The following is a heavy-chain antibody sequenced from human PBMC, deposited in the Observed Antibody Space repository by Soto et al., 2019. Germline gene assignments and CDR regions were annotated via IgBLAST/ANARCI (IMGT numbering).Heavy chain of an antibody. CDR2: IYYSGST. Sequence: SEILSLTCTVSGGSISSGDYYWSWIRQPPGKGLEWIGYIYYSGSTYYNPSLKSRVTISVDTSKNQFSLKLSSVTAADTAVYYCARAVYDFWSGKNWFDPWGQGTLVTVSS. CDR3: ARAVYDFWSGKNWFDP. CDR1: GGSISSGDYY. V-gene: IGHV4-30-4*01. D-gene: IGHD3-3*01. J-gene: IGHJ5*02.